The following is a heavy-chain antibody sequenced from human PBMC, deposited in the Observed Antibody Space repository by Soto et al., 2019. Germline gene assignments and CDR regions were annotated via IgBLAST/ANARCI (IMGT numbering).Heavy chain of an antibody. CDR3: AREPVGGNSTFYFDS. CDR2: ISTSTTYI. Sequence: EVELVVSGGGLVKPGGSLRLSCEASGFTFSYYSMSWVRQAPGRGLEWVSSISTSTTYISYADSVRGRFTISRDNAKNSLYLPKGRPRSQETAGLYWAREPVGGNSTFYFDSWGQGTLVTVSS. J-gene: IGHJ4*02. CDR1: GFTFSYYS. V-gene: IGHV3-21*02. D-gene: IGHD3-16*01.